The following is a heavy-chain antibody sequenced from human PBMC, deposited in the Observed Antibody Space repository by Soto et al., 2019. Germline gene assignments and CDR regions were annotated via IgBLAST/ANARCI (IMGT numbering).Heavy chain of an antibody. D-gene: IGHD3-22*01. CDR1: GFTFSSYA. CDR3: ARHHYYDSRGYYAY. CDR2: ISYDGSNK. Sequence: GGSLRLSCAASGFTFSSYAMHWVRQAPGKGLEWVAVISYDGSNKYYADSVKGRFTISRDNSKNTLYLQMNSLRAEDTAVYYCARHHYYDSRGYYAYWGQGTMVTVFS. J-gene: IGHJ4*02. V-gene: IGHV3-30-3*01.